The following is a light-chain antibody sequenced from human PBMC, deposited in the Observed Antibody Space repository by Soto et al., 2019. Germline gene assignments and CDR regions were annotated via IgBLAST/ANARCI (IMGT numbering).Light chain of an antibody. J-gene: IGKJ4*01. Sequence: EIVLTQSPGTLSLSPGESATLSCRASQYVSVRFLAWYQQKPGQAPRLLIYGASDRATGIPDRFSGSGSGTDFTLIISKVEPEDFGVYFCQQYASSPLTFGGGTKVDIK. CDR1: QYVSVRF. CDR3: QQYASSPLT. CDR2: GAS. V-gene: IGKV3-20*01.